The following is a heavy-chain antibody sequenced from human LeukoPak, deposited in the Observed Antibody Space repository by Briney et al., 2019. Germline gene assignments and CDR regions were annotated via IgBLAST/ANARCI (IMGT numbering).Heavy chain of an antibody. CDR2: IYYSGST. CDR1: GGSISSYY. CDR3: ARGVTTFGGVIVNPFDY. V-gene: IGHV4-59*01. Sequence: SETLSLTCTVSGGSISSYYWSWIRQPPGKGLEWIGYIYYSGSTNYNPSLKSRVTISVDTSKNQFSLKLSSVTAADTAVYYCARGVTTFGGVIVNPFDYWGQGTLVTVSS. D-gene: IGHD3-16*02. J-gene: IGHJ4*02.